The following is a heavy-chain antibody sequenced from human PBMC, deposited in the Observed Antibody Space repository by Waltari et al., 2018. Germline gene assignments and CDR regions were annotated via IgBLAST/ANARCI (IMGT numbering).Heavy chain of an antibody. CDR3: ARDLGYCSNGLCFHFDS. D-gene: IGHD2-8*01. CDR2: IYTSGTT. Sequence: QVQLQESGPGLVKPSETLSLICNVSGGSMSSSNWNWIRQSAGKGPEWIGRIYTSGTTNYNPSLKSRVTMSLDTSKNQFSLKLSSVTAADTAVYYCARDLGYCSNGLCFHFDSWGQGTLVTVSS. V-gene: IGHV4-4*07. CDR1: GGSMSSSN. J-gene: IGHJ4*02.